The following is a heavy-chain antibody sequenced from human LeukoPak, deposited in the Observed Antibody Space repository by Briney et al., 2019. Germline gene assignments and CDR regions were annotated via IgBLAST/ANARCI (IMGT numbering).Heavy chain of an antibody. V-gene: IGHV3-73*01. CDR3: TRPTVGATGLDY. CDR2: IRSKANSYAT. J-gene: IGHJ4*02. D-gene: IGHD1-26*01. CDR1: GFTFSGSA. Sequence: GGSLRLSCAASGFTFSGSAMHWVRQASGKGLEWVGRIRSKANSYATAYAASVEGRFTISRDDSKNTAYLQTNSLKTEDTAVYYCTRPTVGATGLDYWGQGTLVTVSS.